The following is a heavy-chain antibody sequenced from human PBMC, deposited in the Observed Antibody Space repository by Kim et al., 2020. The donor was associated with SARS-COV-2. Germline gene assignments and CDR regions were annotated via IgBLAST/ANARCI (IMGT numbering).Heavy chain of an antibody. J-gene: IGHJ6*02. D-gene: IGHD6-13*01. CDR2: IIPILGIA. CDR1: GGTFSSYV. V-gene: IGHV1-69*04. Sequence: SVKVSCKASGGTFSSYVISWVRQAPGQGLEWMGRIIPILGIANYAQKFQGRVTITADKSTSTAYMELSSLRSEDTAVYYCARDNSRSLNDIGYGMDVWGQGATVTVSS. CDR3: ARDNSRSLNDIGYGMDV.